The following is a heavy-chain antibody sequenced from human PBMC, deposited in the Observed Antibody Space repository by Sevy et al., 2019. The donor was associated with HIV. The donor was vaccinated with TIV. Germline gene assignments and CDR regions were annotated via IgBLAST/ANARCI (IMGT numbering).Heavy chain of an antibody. CDR2: ISYDGSNK. Sequence: GGSLRLSCAASGFTFSSYAMHWVRQAPGKGLEWVAVISYDGSNKYYADSVKGRFTISRDNSKNTLYLQMNSLRAEDTAVYYCARDQHDYGGNLRTGCFDPSGQGTLVTVSS. J-gene: IGHJ5*02. D-gene: IGHD4-17*01. CDR1: GFTFSSYA. CDR3: ARDQHDYGGNLRTGCFDP. V-gene: IGHV3-30-3*01.